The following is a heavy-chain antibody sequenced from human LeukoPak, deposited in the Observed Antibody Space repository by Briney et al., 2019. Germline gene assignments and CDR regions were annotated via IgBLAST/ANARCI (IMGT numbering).Heavy chain of an antibody. CDR2: ISAYNGNT. V-gene: IGHV1-18*01. D-gene: IGHD3-22*01. J-gene: IGHJ3*02. Sequence: ASVKVSCKASGYTFTSYGISWVRQAPGQGLEWMGWISAYNGNTNYAQKLQGRVTMTTDTSTSTAYTELRSLRSDDTAVYYCARSCDSSGYCHHDAFDIWGQGTMVTVSS. CDR1: GYTFTSYG. CDR3: ARSCDSSGYCHHDAFDI.